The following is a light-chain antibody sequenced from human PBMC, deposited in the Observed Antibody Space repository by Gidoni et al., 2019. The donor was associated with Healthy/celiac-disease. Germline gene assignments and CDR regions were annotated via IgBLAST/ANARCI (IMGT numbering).Light chain of an antibody. CDR3: LQDYNYPRT. Sequence: ANQMTQSPSTLSASVGDRVTITCRASQCIRNDLGWYQQKPGNAPKLLIYAASSLQSGVPSRFIGSGSGTDFTLTISSLQPEDFATYYCLQDYNYPRTFGQGTKVEIK. J-gene: IGKJ1*01. CDR2: AAS. V-gene: IGKV1-6*01. CDR1: QCIRND.